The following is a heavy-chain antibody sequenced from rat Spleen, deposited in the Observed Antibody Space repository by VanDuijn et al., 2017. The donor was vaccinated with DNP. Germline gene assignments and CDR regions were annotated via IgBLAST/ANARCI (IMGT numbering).Heavy chain of an antibody. Sequence: EVQLVESGGDLVQPGRSMKLSCAASGFTFSSFPMAWVRQAPAKGLEWVASITTVGENSYYRDSVKGRFTISRDNAKNTQYLQMDSLRSEDTATYYCVTGVYGGTTWFAYWGQGTLVTVSS. D-gene: IGHD1-11*01. CDR1: GFTFSSFP. V-gene: IGHV5S13*01. CDR3: VTGVYGGTTWFAY. CDR2: ITTVGENS. J-gene: IGHJ3*01.